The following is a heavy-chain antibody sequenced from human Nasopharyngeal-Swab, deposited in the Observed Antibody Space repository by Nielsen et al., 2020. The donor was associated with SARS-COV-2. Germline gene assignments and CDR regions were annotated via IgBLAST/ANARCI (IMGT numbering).Heavy chain of an antibody. D-gene: IGHD3-10*01. CDR1: GFTFSRYS. V-gene: IGHV3-48*04. J-gene: IGHJ6*02. Sequence: GESLKISCAASGFTFSRYSMNWVRQAPGKGLEWVSYISSSSSTIYYADSVKGRFTISRDNAKNSLYLQMNSLRAEDTAVYYCAREYITMVRGVTSFGMDVWGQGTTVTVSS. CDR3: AREYITMVRGVTSFGMDV. CDR2: ISSSSSTI.